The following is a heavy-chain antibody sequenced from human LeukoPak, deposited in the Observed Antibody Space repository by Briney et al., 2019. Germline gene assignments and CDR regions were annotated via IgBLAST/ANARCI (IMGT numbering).Heavy chain of an antibody. CDR3: ARYSSSSD. V-gene: IGHV3-74*01. CDR1: GFIFSSYW. Sequence: GGSLRLSCAASGFIFSSYWMYWVRQAPGKGLVWVAHINSDGSNTNYADSVKGRFTISRDNAENKVYLQMNSLRAEDTAVYYCARYSSSSDWGQGTLVTVSS. D-gene: IGHD6-6*01. J-gene: IGHJ4*02. CDR2: INSDGSNT.